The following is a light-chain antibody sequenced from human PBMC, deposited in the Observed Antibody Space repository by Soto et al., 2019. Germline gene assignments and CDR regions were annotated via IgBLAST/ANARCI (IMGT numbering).Light chain of an antibody. CDR3: QQYGNSPCT. CDR1: QSVSSNY. J-gene: IGKJ2*02. V-gene: IGKV3-20*01. Sequence: EIVLTQSPGILSLSPGERATLSCRASQSVSSNYLAWFQQKPGQAPRLLITGASSRATGIPDRFSGSGSGTDFTLTISRLEPEDFAVYYCQQYGNSPCTFDQGTKLEIK. CDR2: GAS.